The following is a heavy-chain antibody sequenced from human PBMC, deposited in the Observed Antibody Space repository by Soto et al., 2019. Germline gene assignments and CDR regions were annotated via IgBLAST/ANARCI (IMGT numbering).Heavy chain of an antibody. Sequence: EVQLLESGGGLVQPGGSLRLSCAASGFTFSSYAMSWVRQAPGKGLEWVTAINGGSTTYYADSVKGRFTISRDNSKNTLYLQMNSLRAEDTAVYYCARGGPGYYGSGSYYPRWGQGALVTVSS. D-gene: IGHD3-10*01. CDR1: GFTFSSYA. CDR3: ARGGPGYYGSGSYYPR. V-gene: IGHV3-23*01. CDR2: INGGSTT. J-gene: IGHJ4*02.